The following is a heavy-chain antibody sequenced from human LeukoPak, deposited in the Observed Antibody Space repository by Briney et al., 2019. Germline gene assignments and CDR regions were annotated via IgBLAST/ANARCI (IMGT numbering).Heavy chain of an antibody. CDR2: INHSGST. V-gene: IGHV4-34*01. D-gene: IGHD3-10*01. CDR3: ARKRFGFYGMDV. J-gene: IGHJ6*02. Sequence: SETLSLTCAVYGGSFSGYYWSWIRQPPGKGLEWIGEINHSGSTNYNPSLKSRVTISVDTSKNQFSLKLSSVTAADTAVYYCARKRFGFYGMDVWGQGTTVTVSS. CDR1: GGSFSGYY.